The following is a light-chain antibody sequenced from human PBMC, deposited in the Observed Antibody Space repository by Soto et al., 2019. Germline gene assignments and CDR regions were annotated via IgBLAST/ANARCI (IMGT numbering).Light chain of an antibody. CDR2: DDN. Sequence: QSVMTQPPSVSAAPGQKVTISCSGSSSNIGGNSVSWYQQLPGTAPKLLIYDDNKRPSGIPDRFSGSKSGTSASLAISGLQSEDEADYYCAAWDASLNGWVFGGGTKVTVL. CDR3: AAWDASLNGWV. J-gene: IGLJ3*02. CDR1: SSNIGGNS. V-gene: IGLV1-51*01.